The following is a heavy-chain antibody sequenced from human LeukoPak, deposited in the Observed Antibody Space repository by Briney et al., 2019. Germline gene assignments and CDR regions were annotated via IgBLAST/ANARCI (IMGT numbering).Heavy chain of an antibody. CDR3: ARPRASNCSGGSCYWMFDY. J-gene: IGHJ4*02. CDR2: IFYSGST. CDR1: GGSISSNHYY. D-gene: IGHD2-15*01. V-gene: IGHV4-39*07. Sequence: SETLSLTCTVSGGSISSNHYYWAWIRQSPGKGLEWIGNIFYSGSTNYNPSLKSRVTISVDTSKNQFSLKLSSVTAADTAVYYCARPRASNCSGGSCYWMFDYWGQGTLVTVSS.